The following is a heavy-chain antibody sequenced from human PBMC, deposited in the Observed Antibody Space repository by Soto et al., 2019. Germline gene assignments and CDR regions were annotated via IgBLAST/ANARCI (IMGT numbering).Heavy chain of an antibody. CDR3: ARRQYSSSREYYYYGMDV. CDR1: GDSVSSNSAA. J-gene: IGHJ6*02. D-gene: IGHD6-13*01. Sequence: SQTLSLTCAISGDSVSSNSAAWNWIRQSPSRGLEWLGRTYYRSKWYNDYAVSVKSRITINPDTSKNQFSLQLNSVTPEDTAVYYCARRQYSSSREYYYYGMDVWGQGTTVTVSS. CDR2: TYYRSKWYN. V-gene: IGHV6-1*01.